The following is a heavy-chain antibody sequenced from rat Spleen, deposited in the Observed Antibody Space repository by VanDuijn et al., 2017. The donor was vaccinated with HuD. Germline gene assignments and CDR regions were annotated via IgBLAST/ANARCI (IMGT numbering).Heavy chain of an antibody. J-gene: IGHJ3*01. CDR3: ATRDGGYPG. D-gene: IGHD1-11*01. Sequence: EVQLVESGGGLVQPGRSMKLSCAASGFTFSNYDMAWVRQAPTKGLEWVASIVYDGSRTYYRDSVKGRFTISRDNAKSTLYLQMDSLRSEDTATYYCATRDGGYPGWGQGTLVTVSS. CDR1: GFTFSNYD. V-gene: IGHV5S10*01. CDR2: IVYDGSRT.